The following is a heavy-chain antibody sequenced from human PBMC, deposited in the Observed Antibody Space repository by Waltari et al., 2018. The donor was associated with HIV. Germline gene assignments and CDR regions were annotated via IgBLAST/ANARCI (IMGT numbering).Heavy chain of an antibody. Sequence: DVQLVESGGGLVKHGGSLRLSCAASGFNLSGYIMTWVRQAPGKGLEWVASIASSSPTYIYYADSVRGRFTISRDNAKNSLYLQMNNLRAEDTAVYYCAGEMATVYVDYWGQGTLVTVSS. CDR1: GFNLSGYI. J-gene: IGHJ4*02. CDR2: IASSSPTYI. V-gene: IGHV3-21*01. D-gene: IGHD5-12*01. CDR3: AGEMATVYVDY.